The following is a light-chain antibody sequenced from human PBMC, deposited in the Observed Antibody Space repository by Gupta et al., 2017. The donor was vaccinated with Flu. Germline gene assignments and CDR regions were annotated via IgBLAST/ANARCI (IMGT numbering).Light chain of an antibody. CDR2: EVT. CDR1: SSDVGRYNF. Sequence: SVTISCTGASSDVGRYNFVSWYQEHPDKAPKLIICEVTRRPSGVPDRFSGSKSGNTASLTVSGLQAEDEADYYCSSYAGGNTFVFGTGTRVTVL. CDR3: SSYAGGNTFV. J-gene: IGLJ1*01. V-gene: IGLV2-8*01.